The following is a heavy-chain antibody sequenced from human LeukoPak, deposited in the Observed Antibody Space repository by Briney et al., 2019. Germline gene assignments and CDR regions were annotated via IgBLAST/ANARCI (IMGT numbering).Heavy chain of an antibody. CDR2: ISGSGSDT. CDR3: AGSSGWWAHDY. D-gene: IGHD6-19*01. CDR1: GLAFTNYG. V-gene: IGHV3-23*01. Sequence: GGSLKLSCAASGLAFTNYGMTWVRQAPGKGLEWVSSISGSGSDTYYADSVKGRFTISRDNSKNTLYVQMVSLRAEDTAIYYCAGSSGWWAHDYWGQGTLVTVSS. J-gene: IGHJ4*02.